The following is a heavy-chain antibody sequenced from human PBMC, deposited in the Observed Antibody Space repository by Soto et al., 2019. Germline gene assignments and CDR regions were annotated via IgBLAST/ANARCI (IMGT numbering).Heavy chain of an antibody. D-gene: IGHD3-3*01. J-gene: IGHJ5*02. Sequence: QVQLVQTGAEVKRPGSSVNVSCTASRGTFSNYAILWVRQAPGQGLEWMGGIVPIHDTTDYAQKFQGRVTITADEPSSPAYMELRSLRSEDTAVYYCAADYDGLLSWCQGTLVTVSS. CDR3: AADYDGLLS. CDR1: RGTFSNYA. CDR2: IVPIHDTT. V-gene: IGHV1-69*01.